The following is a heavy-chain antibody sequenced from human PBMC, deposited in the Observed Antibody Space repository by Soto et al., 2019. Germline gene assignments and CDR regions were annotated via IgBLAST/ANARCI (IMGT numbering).Heavy chain of an antibody. D-gene: IGHD6-19*01. CDR3: AREGWHN. V-gene: IGHV1-18*01. J-gene: IGHJ4*02. CDR1: GYTFTAYG. Sequence: QVQLLQSGPEVKKPGASLKISCKAFGYTFTAYGISWVRQAPGQAPEWMGWISDYTGVTKYAQKFQGRVTLTTDASTRTAYMELRSLTSDDPAMYYCAREGWHNWGQGTLVTVSS. CDR2: ISDYTGVT.